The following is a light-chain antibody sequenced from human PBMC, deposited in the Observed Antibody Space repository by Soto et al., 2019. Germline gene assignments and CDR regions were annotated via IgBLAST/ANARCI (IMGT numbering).Light chain of an antibody. CDR3: QTWDTVVV. CDR1: SGHSDYG. CDR2: LNRDGSH. V-gene: IGLV4-69*01. Sequence: QPVLTQSPSASASLGASVKLTCTLSSGHSDYGIAWHQQQPDKGPRYLMKLNRDGSHNKGDGIPDRFSGSSSGAERYLTXXXXXXXXXXDYYCQTWDTVVVFGGGTKVTVL. J-gene: IGLJ2*01.